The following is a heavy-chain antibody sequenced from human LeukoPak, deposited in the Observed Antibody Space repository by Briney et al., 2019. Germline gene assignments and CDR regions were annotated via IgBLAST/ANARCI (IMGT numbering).Heavy chain of an antibody. V-gene: IGHV4-39*02. CDR2: IYYSGST. CDR3: ARERGYSGYVQGYYFDY. Sequence: PSETLSLACTVSGDSISTSNSYWGWIRQPPGKGLEWIGSIYYSGSTYYNPSLKSRVTISVDASKNQFSLKLSSVTAADTAVYYCARERGYSGYVQGYYFDYWGQGTLVTVSS. CDR1: GDSISTSNSY. J-gene: IGHJ4*02. D-gene: IGHD5-12*01.